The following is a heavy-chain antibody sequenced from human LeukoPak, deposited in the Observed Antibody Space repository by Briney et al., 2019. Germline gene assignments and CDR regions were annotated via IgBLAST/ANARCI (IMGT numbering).Heavy chain of an antibody. CDR2: ISYDGSNK. V-gene: IGHV3-30-3*01. J-gene: IGHJ6*02. CDR3: AREGGLWFGKMRDYYHYGMDV. D-gene: IGHD3-10*01. Sequence: GGSLRLSCAASGFTFSSYAIHWVRQAPGKGLEWVAVISYDGSNKYYADSVKGRFTISRDNSKNTLYLQMNSLRAEDTAVYYCAREGGLWFGKMRDYYHYGMDVWGQGTTVTVSS. CDR1: GFTFSSYA.